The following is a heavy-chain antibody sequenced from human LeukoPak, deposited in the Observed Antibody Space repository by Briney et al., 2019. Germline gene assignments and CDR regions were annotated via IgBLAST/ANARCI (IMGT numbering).Heavy chain of an antibody. CDR2: IRQEGIKK. CDR1: GFIFSNYW. Sequence: PGGSLRLSCSASGFIFSNYWVSWLRQAPGKGLEWVANIRQEGIKKNYVDSVEGRFTISRDNAQNSVYLQMTSLRAEDTAVYYCATDTGHGYFESWGQGTLVTVSS. V-gene: IGHV3-7*01. J-gene: IGHJ4*02. D-gene: IGHD4-17*01. CDR3: ATDTGHGYFES.